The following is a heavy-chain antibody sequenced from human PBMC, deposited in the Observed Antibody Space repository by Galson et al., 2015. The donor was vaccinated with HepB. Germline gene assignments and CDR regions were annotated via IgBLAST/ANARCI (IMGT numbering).Heavy chain of an antibody. V-gene: IGHV3-49*03. J-gene: IGHJ3*01. CDR1: GFTFGDYT. D-gene: IGHD3-22*01. CDR3: TRIGYYCDHQNTFDL. CDR2: IRSKAYGGTT. Sequence: SLRLSCAASGFTFGDYTMSWFRQAPGKGLEWVGFIRSKAYGGTTEYAASVKGRFTISRDDSKSIAYLQMNSLKTEDTAVYYCTRIGYYCDHQNTFDLWGQGTMVTVSS.